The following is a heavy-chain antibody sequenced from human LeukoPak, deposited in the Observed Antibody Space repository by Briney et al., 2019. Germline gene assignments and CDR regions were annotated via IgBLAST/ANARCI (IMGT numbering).Heavy chain of an antibody. D-gene: IGHD6-19*01. Sequence: GGSLRLSCAVTGFNFRDHWMDWVRQAPGKGLEWVGHIKNDGSETYYLDSLKGRFSISRDNTNNALYLQMNSLRVEDTAVYYCVKNDGWFHLAQWGQGTLVTVSS. J-gene: IGHJ4*02. CDR3: VKNDGWFHLAQ. CDR1: GFNFRDHW. V-gene: IGHV3-7*03. CDR2: IKNDGSET.